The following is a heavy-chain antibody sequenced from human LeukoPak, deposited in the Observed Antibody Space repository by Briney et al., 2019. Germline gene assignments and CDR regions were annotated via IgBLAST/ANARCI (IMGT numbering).Heavy chain of an antibody. CDR1: GFTFSSYS. V-gene: IGHV3-7*01. CDR2: IKQDGSEK. D-gene: IGHD2-2*01. CDR3: ARVRGGYCSSTSCSHGMDY. Sequence: GGSLRLSCAASGFTFSSYSMNWVRQAPGKGLEWVANIKQDGSEKDYVDSVKGRFTISRDNAKNSLYLQMNSLRAEDTAVYYCARVRGGYCSSTSCSHGMDYWGQGTLVTVSS. J-gene: IGHJ4*02.